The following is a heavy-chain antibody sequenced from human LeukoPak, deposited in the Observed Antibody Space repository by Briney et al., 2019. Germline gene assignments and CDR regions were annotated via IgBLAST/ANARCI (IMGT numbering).Heavy chain of an antibody. CDR3: ARITYDYEDY. Sequence: PSETLSLTCTVSGGSISGYYWSWIRQPPGKGLEWIGYIYYSGSTNYNPSLKSRVTISVDTSKNQFSLKLSSVTAADTAVYYCARITYDYEDYWGQGTLVTVSS. J-gene: IGHJ4*02. CDR2: IYYSGST. CDR1: GGSISGYY. V-gene: IGHV4-59*01. D-gene: IGHD4-17*01.